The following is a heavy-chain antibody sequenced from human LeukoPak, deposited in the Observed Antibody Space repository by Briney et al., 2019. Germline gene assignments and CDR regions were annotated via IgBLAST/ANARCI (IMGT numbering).Heavy chain of an antibody. V-gene: IGHV4-4*07. CDR3: EREESR. D-gene: IGHD5-24*01. J-gene: IGHJ6*02. CDR2: IYHSGST. CDR1: SGSISSYY. Sequence: SETLSLTCTVSSGSISSYYWSWIRQPAGNGLEWIGRIYHSGSTNYNPSLKSRVTMSVDTSKNHFSLKLSSVTAADTAVYYCEREESRWGQGTTVTVSS.